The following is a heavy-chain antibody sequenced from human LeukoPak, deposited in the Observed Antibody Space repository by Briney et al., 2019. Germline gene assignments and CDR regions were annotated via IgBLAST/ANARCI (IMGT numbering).Heavy chain of an antibody. J-gene: IGHJ5*02. D-gene: IGHD5-18*01. Sequence: SETLSLTCTVSGDSISSSSFYWGWIRQTPGKGLEWIGSIYYSGSTYYNPSLKSRVTISVDTSKNQFSLKLNSVTAADTAVYYCVRDKGLGYNPDHNWFDPWGQGTLVTVSS. CDR1: GDSISSSSFY. V-gene: IGHV4-39*07. CDR2: IYYSGST. CDR3: VRDKGLGYNPDHNWFDP.